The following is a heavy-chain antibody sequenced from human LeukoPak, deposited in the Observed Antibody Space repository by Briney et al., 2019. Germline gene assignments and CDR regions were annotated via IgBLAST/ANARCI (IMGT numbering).Heavy chain of an antibody. D-gene: IGHD3-22*01. J-gene: IGHJ4*02. CDR3: ARAPSDSSANVFDY. Sequence: SVKVSCKASGGTFSSYTISWVRQAPGQGLEWMGRIIPILGIANYAQKFRGRVTITADKSTSTAYMELSSLRSEDTAVYYCARAPSDSSANVFDYWGQGTLVTVSS. CDR2: IIPILGIA. V-gene: IGHV1-69*02. CDR1: GGTFSSYT.